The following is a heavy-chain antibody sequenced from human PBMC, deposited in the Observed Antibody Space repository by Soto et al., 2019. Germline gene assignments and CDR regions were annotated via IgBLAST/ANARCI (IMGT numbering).Heavy chain of an antibody. V-gene: IGHV3-7*03. CDR2: IKQDGSEK. J-gene: IGHJ6*02. D-gene: IGHD1-7*01. Sequence: EVQLVESGGGLVQPGGSLRLSCAASGFTFSSYWMSWVRQAPGKGLEWVANIKQDGSEKYYVDSVKGRFTISRDNAKNSLYLQMNSLRAEDTAVYYCARVRNWNYDQAPYYYYGMDVWGQGTTVTVSS. CDR3: ARVRNWNYDQAPYYYYGMDV. CDR1: GFTFSSYW.